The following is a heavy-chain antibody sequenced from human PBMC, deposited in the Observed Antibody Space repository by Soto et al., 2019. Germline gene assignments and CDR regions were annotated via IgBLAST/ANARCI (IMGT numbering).Heavy chain of an antibody. J-gene: IGHJ4*02. CDR2: INPSGGST. V-gene: IGHV1-46*01. D-gene: IGHD3-16*01. CDR3: ARSIMITFGGVLGY. Sequence: ASVKASCKASGYTFTIYYMRWVRQAPGQGLEWMGIINPSGGSTSYAQKFQGRVTMTRDTSTSTVYMELSSLRSEDTAVYYCARSIMITFGGVLGYWGQGTLVTVSS. CDR1: GYTFTIYY.